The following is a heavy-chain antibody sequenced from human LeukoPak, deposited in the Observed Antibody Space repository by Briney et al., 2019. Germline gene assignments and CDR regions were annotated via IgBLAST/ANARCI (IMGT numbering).Heavy chain of an antibody. D-gene: IGHD6-13*01. CDR3: ARVNWVAAAPYYGMDV. V-gene: IGHV1-8*01. Sequence: RASVKVSCKASGYTFTSYDINWVRQAPGQGLEWMGWMNPNSGNTGYAQKFQGRVTMTRNTSISTAYMELSSLRSEDTAVYYCARVNWVAAAPYYGMDVWGQGTTVTVSS. J-gene: IGHJ6*02. CDR1: GYTFTSYD. CDR2: MNPNSGNT.